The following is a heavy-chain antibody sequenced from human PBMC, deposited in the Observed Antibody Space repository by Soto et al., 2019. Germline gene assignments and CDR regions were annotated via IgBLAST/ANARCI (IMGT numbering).Heavy chain of an antibody. V-gene: IGHV4-59*12. J-gene: IGHJ4*01. CDR3: ARDATLRY. D-gene: IGHD2-15*01. CDR2: IFYTGST. Sequence: PSETLSLTCTVSGDSMEGFYWNWIRQPPGKGLEWIGYIFYTGSTNYNPSLKSRVSISIDTSRNQFSLQLPSVTAADTAIYFCARDATLRYWGRASLVTV. CDR1: GDSMEGFY.